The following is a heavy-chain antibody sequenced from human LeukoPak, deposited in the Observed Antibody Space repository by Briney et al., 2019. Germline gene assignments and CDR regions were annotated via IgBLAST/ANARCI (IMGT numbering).Heavy chain of an antibody. CDR1: GGSISSGDYY. V-gene: IGHV4-30-4*08. CDR3: ASYCSSTSCLDNFDY. Sequence: SQTLSLTCTVSGGSISSGDYYWSWIRQPPGKGLEWIGYIYYSGSTYYNPSLKSRVTISVDTSKNQFSLKLSSVTAADTAVYYCASYCSSTSCLDNFDYWGQGTLVTVSS. CDR2: IYYSGST. J-gene: IGHJ4*02. D-gene: IGHD2-2*01.